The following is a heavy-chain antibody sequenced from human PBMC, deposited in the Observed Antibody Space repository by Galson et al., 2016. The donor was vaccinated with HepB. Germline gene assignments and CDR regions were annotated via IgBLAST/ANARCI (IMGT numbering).Heavy chain of an antibody. Sequence: SETLSLTCTVSGGSISTYYWSWIRQPPGKGLEWIGYIYYSGSTNYNPSLKSRVTISVDTSKNQFSLKLSSVTAADTAVYYCASSYGSGSPYYYGLDVWAKRPRSPSP. CDR3: ASSYGSGSPYYYGLDV. CDR2: IYYSGST. V-gene: IGHV4-59*01. J-gene: IGHJ6*02. D-gene: IGHD3-10*01. CDR1: GGSISTYY.